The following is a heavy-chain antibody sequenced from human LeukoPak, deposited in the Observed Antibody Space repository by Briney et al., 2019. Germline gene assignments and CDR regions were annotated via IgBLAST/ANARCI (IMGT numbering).Heavy chain of an antibody. D-gene: IGHD3-3*01. CDR1: RFTFSSYS. J-gene: IGHJ4*02. CDR3: ARAVAYYDFWSGYFI. CDR2: ISSSSSTI. Sequence: GGSLRLSCAASRFTFSSYSMNWVRQAPGKGLEWVSYISSSSSTIYYADSVKGRFTISRDNAKNSLYLQMNSLRDEDTAVYYCARAVAYYDFWSGYFIWGQGTLVTVSS. V-gene: IGHV3-48*02.